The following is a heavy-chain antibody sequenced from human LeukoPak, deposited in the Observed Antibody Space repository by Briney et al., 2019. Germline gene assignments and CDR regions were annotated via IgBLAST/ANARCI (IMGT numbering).Heavy chain of an antibody. D-gene: IGHD6-6*01. CDR1: RFTFSSYW. J-gene: IGHJ4*02. V-gene: IGHV3-7*05. CDR2: IKQDGSEK. Sequence: PGGSLRLSCAASRFTFSSYWMTWVRQAPGKGLEWVANIKQDGSEKYYVDSVKGRFTISRDNAKNSLYLQMNSLRDEDTAVYYCANWIGSSSRDYWGQGTLVTVSS. CDR3: ANWIGSSSRDY.